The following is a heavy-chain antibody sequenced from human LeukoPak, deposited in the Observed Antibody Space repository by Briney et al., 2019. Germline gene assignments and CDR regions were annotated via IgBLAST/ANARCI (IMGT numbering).Heavy chain of an antibody. Sequence: SETLSLTCAVYGGSFSGYYWSWIRQPPGKGLEWIGEINHSGSTNYNPSLKSRVTISVDTSKNQFSLKLSSVTAADTAVYYCARDHRGWADSARGDAFDIWGQGTMVTVSS. J-gene: IGHJ3*02. D-gene: IGHD3-10*01. CDR3: ARDHRGWADSARGDAFDI. CDR1: GGSFSGYY. CDR2: INHSGST. V-gene: IGHV4-34*01.